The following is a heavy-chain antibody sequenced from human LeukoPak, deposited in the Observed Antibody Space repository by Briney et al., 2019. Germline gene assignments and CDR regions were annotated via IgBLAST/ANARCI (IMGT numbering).Heavy chain of an antibody. J-gene: IGHJ4*02. CDR3: ARGLNSYDLSGLFDY. CDR2: ISTYNGNT. D-gene: IGHD3-22*01. Sequence: GASVKVSCKASGYTFTSLGISWVRQAPGQGLEWLGWISTYNGNTNYAPKLQGRVTMTTDTSTSTAYMELRSLRSDDTAVYYCARGLNSYDLSGLFDYWGQGTLVTVSS. CDR1: GYTFTSLG. V-gene: IGHV1-18*01.